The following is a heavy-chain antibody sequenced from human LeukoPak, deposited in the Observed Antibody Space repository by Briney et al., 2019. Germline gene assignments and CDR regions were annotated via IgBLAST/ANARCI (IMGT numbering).Heavy chain of an antibody. J-gene: IGHJ3*02. Sequence: PGGSLRLSCAASGFTFSSYSMNWVRQAPGKGLEWVSSISSSSSYIYYGDSVKGRCTIPRDNAKKSLYLQMNSLRAEDTAVYYCARDQGVYCSGGSCTAFDIWGQGTMVTVSS. D-gene: IGHD2-15*01. CDR2: ISSSSSYI. CDR1: GFTFSSYS. V-gene: IGHV3-21*01. CDR3: ARDQGVYCSGGSCTAFDI.